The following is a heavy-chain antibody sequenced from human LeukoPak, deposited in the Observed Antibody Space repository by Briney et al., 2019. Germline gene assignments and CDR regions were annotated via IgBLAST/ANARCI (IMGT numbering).Heavy chain of an antibody. CDR2: IKQDGGEK. V-gene: IGHV3-7*01. CDR1: RFTFSNYW. Sequence: GGSLRLSCAASRFTFSNYWMNWVRQAPGKGLEWVANIKQDGGEKYYVDSVRGRFTISRDNAKNSLYLQMNSLRAEDTAVYYCARWTSAFDIWGQGTMVTVSS. D-gene: IGHD3/OR15-3a*01. CDR3: ARWTSAFDI. J-gene: IGHJ3*02.